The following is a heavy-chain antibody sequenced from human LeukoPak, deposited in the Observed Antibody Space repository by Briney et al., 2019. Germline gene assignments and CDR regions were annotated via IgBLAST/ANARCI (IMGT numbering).Heavy chain of an antibody. CDR3: AGGHCSSTSCFDY. Sequence: SETLSLTCTVSGGSISSYYWSWIRQPPGKGLEWIGYIYYSGSTNYNPSLKSRVTISVDTSKNQFSLKLSSVTAADTAVYYCAGGHCSSTSCFDYWGQGTLVTVSS. CDR2: IYYSGST. D-gene: IGHD2-2*01. J-gene: IGHJ4*02. V-gene: IGHV4-59*01. CDR1: GGSISSYY.